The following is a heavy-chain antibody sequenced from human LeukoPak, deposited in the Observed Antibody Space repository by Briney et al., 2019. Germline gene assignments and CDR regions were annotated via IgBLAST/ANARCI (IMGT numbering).Heavy chain of an antibody. J-gene: IGHJ4*02. CDR3: ARDNDSSGLDY. Sequence: SQTLSLTCAVSGGSISSGGYSWSWIRQPPGKGLEWIGYIYYSGSTYYNPSLKSRVTISVDRSKNQFSLKLSSVTAADTAVYYCARDNDSSGLDYWGQGTLVTVSS. CDR2: IYYSGST. D-gene: IGHD3-22*01. CDR1: GGSISSGGYS. V-gene: IGHV4-30-2*01.